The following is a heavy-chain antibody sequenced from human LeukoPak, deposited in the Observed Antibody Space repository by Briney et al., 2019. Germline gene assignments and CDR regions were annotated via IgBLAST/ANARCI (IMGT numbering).Heavy chain of an antibody. CDR3: AKDIRRGYDSSGYYYY. J-gene: IGHJ4*02. CDR2: ISGSGGST. CDR1: GFTFSSYA. D-gene: IGHD3-22*01. V-gene: IGHV3-23*01. Sequence: GGSLGLSCAASGFTFSSYAMSWVRQAPGKGLEWVSAISGSGGSTYYADSVKGRFTISRDNSKNTLYLQMNSLRAEDTAVYYCAKDIRRGYDSSGYYYYWGQGTLVTVSS.